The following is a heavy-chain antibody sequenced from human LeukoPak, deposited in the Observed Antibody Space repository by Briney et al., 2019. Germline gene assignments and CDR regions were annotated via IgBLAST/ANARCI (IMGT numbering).Heavy chain of an antibody. CDR1: GGSISSGDYY. CDR3: ARDPVYGSGSYYIHDVDY. Sequence: KPSETLSLTCAVSGGSISSGDYYWSWIRQPPGKGLEWIGYIYYSGSTYYNPSLKSRVTISVDTSKNQFSLKLSSVTAADTAVYYCARDPVYGSGSYYIHDVDYWGQGTLVTVSS. CDR2: IYYSGST. J-gene: IGHJ4*02. D-gene: IGHD3-10*01. V-gene: IGHV4-30-4*01.